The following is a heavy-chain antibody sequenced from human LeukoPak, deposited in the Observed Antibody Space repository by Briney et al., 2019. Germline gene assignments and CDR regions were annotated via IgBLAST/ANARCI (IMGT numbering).Heavy chain of an antibody. CDR1: GFTFSSYA. D-gene: IGHD6-13*01. Sequence: GGSLRLSCAASGFTFSSYAMSWVRQAPGKGLEWVSAISGSGGSTYYADSVKGRFTISRDNSKNTLYLQMSSLRAEDTAVYYCAKGSSWYPGTDFDYWGQGTLVTVSS. J-gene: IGHJ4*02. CDR3: AKGSSWYPGTDFDY. V-gene: IGHV3-23*01. CDR2: ISGSGGST.